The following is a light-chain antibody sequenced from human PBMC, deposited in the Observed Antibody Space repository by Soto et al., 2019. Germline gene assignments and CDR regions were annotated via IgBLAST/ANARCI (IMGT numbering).Light chain of an antibody. CDR3: EQYHSYPYT. J-gene: IGKJ2*01. V-gene: IGKV1-17*01. CDR1: QYIYNY. Sequence: DIQMTQSPSSLSASVGDRVTITCRASQYIYNYLSWYQQKPGKAPKLLIYDASSLQSGVPPRFSGSGSGTDFTLNINGLQPEDFATYYCEQYHSYPYTFGQGTKVEIK. CDR2: DAS.